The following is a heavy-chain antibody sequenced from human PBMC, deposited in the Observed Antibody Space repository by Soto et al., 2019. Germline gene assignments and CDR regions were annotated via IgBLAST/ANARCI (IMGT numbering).Heavy chain of an antibody. V-gene: IGHV4-30-4*01. Sequence: QVQLQESGPGLVKPSQTLSLTCTVSGGSISSGDYYWSWIRQPPGKCLAWIGYIYYRGSTYYIPSRKSRFTISVDTSKYQVSLKLSSVTAADTAVYYCARAEGYSYGLNWFDPWGQGTMVTVSS. D-gene: IGHD5-18*01. CDR1: GGSISSGDYY. J-gene: IGHJ5*02. CDR2: IYYRGST. CDR3: ARAEGYSYGLNWFDP.